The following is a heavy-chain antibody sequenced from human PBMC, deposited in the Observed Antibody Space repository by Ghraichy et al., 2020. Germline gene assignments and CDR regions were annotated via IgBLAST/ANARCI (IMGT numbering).Heavy chain of an antibody. Sequence: SETLSLTCTVSGGSISSYYWSWIRQPPGKGLEWIGYIYYSGSTNYNPSLKSRVTISVDTSKNQFSLKLSSVTAADTAVYYCARDSGSYHSPSFDYWGQGTLVTVSS. D-gene: IGHD1-26*01. V-gene: IGHV4-59*01. J-gene: IGHJ4*02. CDR2: IYYSGST. CDR1: GGSISSYY. CDR3: ARDSGSYHSPSFDY.